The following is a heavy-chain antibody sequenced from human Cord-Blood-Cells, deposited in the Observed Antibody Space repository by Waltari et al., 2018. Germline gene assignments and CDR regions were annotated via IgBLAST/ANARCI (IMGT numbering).Heavy chain of an antibody. CDR2: INPNRGGT. Sequence: QVQLVQSGAEVKKPGASVKVSCKASGYTFTGYYMHWVRQAPGQGLEWRGRINPNRGGTNYAQKFQGRVTMTRDTSISTAYMELSRLRSDDTAVYYCASGGDYYYYGMDVWGQGTTVTVSS. V-gene: IGHV1-2*06. J-gene: IGHJ6*02. CDR1: GYTFTGYY. D-gene: IGHD3-10*01. CDR3: ASGGDYYYYGMDV.